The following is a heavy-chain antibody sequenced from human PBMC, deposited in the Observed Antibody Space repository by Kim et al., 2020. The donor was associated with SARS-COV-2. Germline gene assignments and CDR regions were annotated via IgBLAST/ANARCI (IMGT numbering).Heavy chain of an antibody. CDR3: ARAKMGRITMIVVVNWFDP. D-gene: IGHD3-22*01. Sequence: SRVTISVDTSKNQFSLKLSSVTAADTAVYYCARAKMGRITMIVVVNWFDPWGQGTLVTVSS. J-gene: IGHJ5*02. V-gene: IGHV4-34*01.